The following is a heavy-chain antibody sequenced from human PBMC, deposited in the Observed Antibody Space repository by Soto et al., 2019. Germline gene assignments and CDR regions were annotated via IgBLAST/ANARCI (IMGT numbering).Heavy chain of an antibody. J-gene: IGHJ3*02. V-gene: IGHV3-7*01. CDR2: IKQDGSEK. Sequence: GESLKISCAASGFTFSSYWMSWVRQAPGKGLEWVANIKQDGSEKYYVDSVKGRFTISRDNAKNSLYLQMNSLRAEDTAVYYCARVVGYCSSTSCYVVAFDIWGQGTMVTVSS. D-gene: IGHD2-2*01. CDR3: ARVVGYCSSTSCYVVAFDI. CDR1: GFTFSSYW.